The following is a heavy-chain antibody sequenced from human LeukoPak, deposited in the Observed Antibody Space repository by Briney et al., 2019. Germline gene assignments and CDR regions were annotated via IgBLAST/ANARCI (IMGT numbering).Heavy chain of an antibody. V-gene: IGHV4-31*03. CDR2: IYYSGST. CDR3: ARFSGDSGSIRRIFD. Sequence: SETLSLTCTVSGGSISSGGYYWSWIRQHPGKGLEWIGYIYYSGSTYYNPSLKSRVTISVDTSKNQFSLKLSSVTAADTAVYYCARFSGDSGSIRRIFDWGQGTLVTVSS. CDR1: GGSISSGGYY. J-gene: IGHJ4*02. D-gene: IGHD5-12*01.